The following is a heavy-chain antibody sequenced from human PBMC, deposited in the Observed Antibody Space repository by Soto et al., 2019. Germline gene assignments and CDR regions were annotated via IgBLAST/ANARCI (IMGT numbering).Heavy chain of an antibody. J-gene: IGHJ4*02. V-gene: IGHV4-59*01. Sequence: QVQLQESGPGLVRPSETLSLTCTVSGGSISGYYWRWIRQPPGKRLEYIGYIHYSGTTSYNPSLKSRVTMSVDMSKNQFSLNLTSVTAADTAVYYCARDHPGSSHFDYWGQGTLVTVSS. CDR3: ARDHPGSSHFDY. D-gene: IGHD3-10*01. CDR2: IHYSGTT. CDR1: GGSISGYY.